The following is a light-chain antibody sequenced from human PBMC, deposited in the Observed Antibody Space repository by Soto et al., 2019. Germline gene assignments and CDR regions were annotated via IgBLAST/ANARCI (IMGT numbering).Light chain of an antibody. CDR1: SSKIGNNY. V-gene: IGLV1-51*01. J-gene: IGLJ2*01. CDR3: ATWDRSLTGEV. Sequence: QSVLTQPPSVYAAPGQKVTISCSGSSSKIGNNYVSWFQQLPGTAPKLLIYDSNKRPSGIPDRFSGSKSGTSATLDITGLQTGDEADYYCATWDRSLTGEVFGGGTKLTVL. CDR2: DSN.